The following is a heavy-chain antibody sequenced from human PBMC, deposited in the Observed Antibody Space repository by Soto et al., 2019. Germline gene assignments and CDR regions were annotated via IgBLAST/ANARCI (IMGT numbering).Heavy chain of an antibody. V-gene: IGHV4-30-4*01. CDR3: ARDQDTTVVTRWYYGMDV. Sequence: PSETLTLTCTVSGGSISSGDYYWSWIRQPPGKGLEWIGYIYYSGSTSYNPSLKSRVTISVNTSKNQFSLKLSSVTAADTAVYYCARDQDTTVVTRWYYGMDVWGQGATVTVSS. CDR2: IYYSGST. CDR1: GGSISSGDYY. J-gene: IGHJ6*02. D-gene: IGHD4-17*01.